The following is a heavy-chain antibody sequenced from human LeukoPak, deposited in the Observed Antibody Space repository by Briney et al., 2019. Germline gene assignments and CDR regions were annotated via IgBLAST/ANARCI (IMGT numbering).Heavy chain of an antibody. Sequence: GGSLRLSCVASGFPFRSYAMTWVRQTPGKGLESVSVMTDDEDTYYADSVKGRFTISRDNANNSLYLQMHSLRAEDTAVYYCARSANYEGHSAFRPGDYWGQGTLVTVSS. V-gene: IGHV3-23*01. CDR1: GFPFRSYA. D-gene: IGHD4-23*01. CDR3: ARSANYEGHSAFRPGDY. J-gene: IGHJ4*02. CDR2: MTDDEDT.